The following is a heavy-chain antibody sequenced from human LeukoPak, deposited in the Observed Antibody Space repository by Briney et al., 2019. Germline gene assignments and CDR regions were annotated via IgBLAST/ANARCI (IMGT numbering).Heavy chain of an antibody. CDR2: ISAYNGNT. Sequence: ASVKVSCKASGYTFTSYGISWVRQAPGQGLEWMGWISAYNGNTNYAQKLQGRVTMTTDTSTSTAYMELRSLRSDDTAVYYCASRFRPNSSGWYFDYWGQGTLVTVSS. J-gene: IGHJ4*02. CDR1: GYTFTSYG. D-gene: IGHD6-19*01. CDR3: ASRFRPNSSGWYFDY. V-gene: IGHV1-18*01.